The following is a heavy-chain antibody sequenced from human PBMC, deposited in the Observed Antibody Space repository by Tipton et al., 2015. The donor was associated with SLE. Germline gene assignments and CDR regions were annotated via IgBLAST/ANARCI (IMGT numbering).Heavy chain of an antibody. CDR1: GGSITNYY. Sequence: TLSLTCTVSGGSITNYYWGWIRQPPGKGLEWIGSILYNGVTSYNPSLKSRITISLDTSKNQFSLKLTSMTAADTAVYYCARYTVGTMEDPWGQGILVTVSS. V-gene: IGHV4-39*07. J-gene: IGHJ5*02. D-gene: IGHD4-11*01. CDR3: ARYTVGTMEDP. CDR2: ILYNGVT.